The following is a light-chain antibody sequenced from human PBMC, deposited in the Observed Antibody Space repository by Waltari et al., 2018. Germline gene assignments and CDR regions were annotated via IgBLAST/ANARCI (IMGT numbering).Light chain of an antibody. CDR3: CSYVGSYTWV. CDR1: SCDVGHYNL. Sequence: QSALTQPTPVSGSPGQSITISCTGTSCDVGHYNLVPWYQQYPGKAPKVMIYDDNRRPSGVSDRFSGSKSGNTASLTISGVQAEDEADYYCCSYVGSYTWVFGGGTKLTVL. CDR2: DDN. J-gene: IGLJ3*02. V-gene: IGLV2-23*01.